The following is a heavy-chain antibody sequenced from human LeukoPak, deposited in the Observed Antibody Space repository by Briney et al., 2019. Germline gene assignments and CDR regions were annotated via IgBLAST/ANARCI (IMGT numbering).Heavy chain of an antibody. Sequence: SVKVSCKASGGTFSSYAISWVRQAPGQGREWMGGIIPICGTANYAQKFQGRVTITADKSTSTAYMELSSLRSEDTAVYYCALWFGELSAFDIWGQGTMVTVSS. CDR1: GGTFSSYA. J-gene: IGHJ3*02. D-gene: IGHD3-10*01. CDR2: IIPICGTA. V-gene: IGHV1-69*06. CDR3: ALWFGELSAFDI.